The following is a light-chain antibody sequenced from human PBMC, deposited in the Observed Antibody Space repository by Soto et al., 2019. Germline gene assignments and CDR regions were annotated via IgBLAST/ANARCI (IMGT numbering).Light chain of an antibody. V-gene: IGKV3D-15*01. J-gene: IGKJ2*01. Sequence: EIVMTQSPATLSVSPGERATLSRRASQSFSSNLAWYQQKPGQAPRLLIYGASTRATGLPARFSGSGSGTEFTLTISSLQSEDFADYYCQQYNNWPPYTFGQGTKLEIK. CDR3: QQYNNWPPYT. CDR1: QSFSSN. CDR2: GAS.